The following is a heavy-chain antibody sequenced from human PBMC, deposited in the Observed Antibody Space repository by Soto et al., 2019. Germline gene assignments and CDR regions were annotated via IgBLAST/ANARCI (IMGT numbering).Heavy chain of an antibody. D-gene: IGHD4-17*01. J-gene: IGHJ4*02. V-gene: IGHV4-59*01. CDR1: GGSISSYY. CDR2: IYYSGST. CDR3: ARVNGDYFDY. Sequence: SETLSLTCTVSGGSISSYYWSWIRQPPGKGLEWIGYIYYSGSTNYNPSLKSRVTISVDTSKNQFSLKLSSVTAADTAVYYCARVNGDYFDYWGQGALLTVYS.